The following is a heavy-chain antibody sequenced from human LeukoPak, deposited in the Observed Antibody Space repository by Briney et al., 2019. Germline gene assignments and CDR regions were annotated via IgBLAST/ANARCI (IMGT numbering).Heavy chain of an antibody. D-gene: IGHD3-22*01. J-gene: IGHJ3*02. CDR2: GDYSGGT. CDR1: GDSFTSVTDY. CDR3: ARDLRHYYDSSTRDAFDI. V-gene: IGHV4-39*07. Sequence: SETLSLTCTISGDSFTSVTDYWAWIRQPPGKGLEWIASGDYSGGTYYNPSLESRVAISADMSKNQISLKLTSVTGADTAVYYCARDLRHYYDSSTRDAFDIWGQGTMVTVSS.